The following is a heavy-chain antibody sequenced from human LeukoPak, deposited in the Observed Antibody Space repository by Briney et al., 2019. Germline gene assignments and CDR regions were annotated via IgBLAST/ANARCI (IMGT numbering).Heavy chain of an antibody. CDR3: ARVTYYYYMDV. V-gene: IGHV4-59*12. CDR1: GGSISSYY. Sequence: SETLSLTCTVSGGSISSYYWSWIRQPPGKGLEWIGYIYYSGSTYYNPSLKSRVTISVDRSKNQFSLKLSSVTAADTAVYYCARVTYYYYMDVWGKGTTVTVSS. J-gene: IGHJ6*03. CDR2: IYYSGST.